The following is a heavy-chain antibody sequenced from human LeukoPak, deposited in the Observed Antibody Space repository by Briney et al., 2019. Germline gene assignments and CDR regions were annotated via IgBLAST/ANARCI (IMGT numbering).Heavy chain of an antibody. J-gene: IGHJ6*02. CDR3: TTRATTTVLDYGMDV. V-gene: IGHV3-15*01. CDR2: IKSKTDGGTT. CDR1: GFTFSNAW. Sequence: GGSLRLSCAASGFTFSNAWMSWVRQAPGKGLEWVGRIKSKTDGGTTDYAATVKGRFTISRDDSKNTLYLQMTSLKTEDTAVYYCTTRATTTVLDYGMDVWGQGTTVTVSS. D-gene: IGHD5-24*01.